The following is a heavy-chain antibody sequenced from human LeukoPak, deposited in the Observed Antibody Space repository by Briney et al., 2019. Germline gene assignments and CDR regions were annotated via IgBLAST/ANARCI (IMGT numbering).Heavy chain of an antibody. Sequence: SETLSLTCAVYGGSFSGYYWSWIRQPPGKGLEWIGEINHSGGTNYNPSLKSRVTISVDTSKNQFSLKLSSVTAADTAVYYCASHCSSTSCYPTPYYYGMDVWGQGTTVTVSS. CDR2: INHSGGT. D-gene: IGHD2-2*01. CDR3: ASHCSSTSCYPTPYYYGMDV. CDR1: GGSFSGYY. V-gene: IGHV4-34*01. J-gene: IGHJ6*02.